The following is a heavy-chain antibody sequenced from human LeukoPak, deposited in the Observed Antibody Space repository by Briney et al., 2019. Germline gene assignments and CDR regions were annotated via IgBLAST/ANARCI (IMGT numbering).Heavy chain of an antibody. CDR2: IIPIFGTA. J-gene: IGHJ5*02. CDR1: GGTFSSYA. Sequence: SVKVSCKASGGTFSSYAISWVRQAPGQGLEWMGGIIPIFGTANYAQKFQGRVTITTDESTSTAYMELSSLRSEDTAVYYCARDRGYSGSYYPNNWFDPWGQGTLVTVSS. CDR3: ARDRGYSGSYYPNNWFDP. V-gene: IGHV1-69*05. D-gene: IGHD1-26*01.